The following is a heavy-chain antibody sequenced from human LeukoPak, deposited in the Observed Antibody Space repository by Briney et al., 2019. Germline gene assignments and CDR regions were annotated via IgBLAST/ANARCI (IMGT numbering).Heavy chain of an antibody. Sequence: SVKVSCKASGGTFSSYAISWVRQAPGQGLEWMGGIIPIFGTANYAQKFQGRVTITADKSTSTAYMELSSLRSEDTAVYYCARAEQQPLFGGFDPWGQGTLVTVSS. V-gene: IGHV1-69*06. CDR2: IIPIFGTA. CDR3: ARAEQQPLFGGFDP. J-gene: IGHJ5*02. CDR1: GGTFSSYA. D-gene: IGHD3-3*01.